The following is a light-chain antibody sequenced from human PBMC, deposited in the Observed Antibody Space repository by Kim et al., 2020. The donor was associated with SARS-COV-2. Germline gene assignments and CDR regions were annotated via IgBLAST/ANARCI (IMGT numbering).Light chain of an antibody. CDR1: QSISTY. CDR2: EAS. CDR3: QHNYNRPNT. Sequence: SAASRDRVTITRRASQSISTYLNWYQQKPGKAPTLLIYEASTWQGGVTTRFRGSGSGTEFTLTISSLQPEDRATYYCQHNYNRPNTFGQGNKLEI. J-gene: IGKJ2*01. V-gene: IGKV1-39*01.